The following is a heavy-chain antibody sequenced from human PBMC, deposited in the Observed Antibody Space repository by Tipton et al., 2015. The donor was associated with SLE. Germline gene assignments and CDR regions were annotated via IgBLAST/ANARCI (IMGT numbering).Heavy chain of an antibody. CDR1: GGSISSSTSYY. CDR2: INHRGST. J-gene: IGHJ3*02. Sequence: TLSLTCAVYGGSISSSTSYYWAWVRQPPGKGVEWIGEINHRGSTNYNPSLKSRVTISVDTSKNQFSLKLASVTAADTALYYCARQEMATIRTFDIWGQGTMVTVSS. V-gene: IGHV4-34*01. CDR3: ARQEMATIRTFDI. D-gene: IGHD5-24*01.